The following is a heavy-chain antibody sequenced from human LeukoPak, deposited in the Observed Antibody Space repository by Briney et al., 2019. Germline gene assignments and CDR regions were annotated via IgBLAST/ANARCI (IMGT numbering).Heavy chain of an antibody. Sequence: GESLKISCKGSGYSFTSYWIGWVRQMPGKGLEWMGIIYPGDSDTRYSTSFQGQVPISADKSISTAYLQWSSLKASDTAMYYCARRLYDSSGYYQLYFDYWGQGTLVTVSS. J-gene: IGHJ4*02. V-gene: IGHV5-51*01. CDR1: GYSFTSYW. D-gene: IGHD3-22*01. CDR2: IYPGDSDT. CDR3: ARRLYDSSGYYQLYFDY.